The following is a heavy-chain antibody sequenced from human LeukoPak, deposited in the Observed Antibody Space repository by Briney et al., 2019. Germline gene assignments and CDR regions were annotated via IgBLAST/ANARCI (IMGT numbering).Heavy chain of an antibody. V-gene: IGHV3-23*01. CDR2: ITGRADLT. J-gene: IGHJ4*02. D-gene: IGHD3-10*01. CDR1: GFTFSTYG. CDR3: AKRGPGSPQSGKYYFDY. Sequence: GGSLRLSCAASGFTFSTYGITWVRQAPGKGLEWVSAITGRADLTFYADSVKGRFTISRDNSKNTLYLQMNSLRAEDTAVYYCAKRGPGSPQSGKYYFDYWGQGTLVTVSS.